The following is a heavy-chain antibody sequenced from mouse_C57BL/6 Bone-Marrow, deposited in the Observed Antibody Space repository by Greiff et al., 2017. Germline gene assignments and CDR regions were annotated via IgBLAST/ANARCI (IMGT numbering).Heavy chain of an antibody. CDR3: ARGGYPWFAY. J-gene: IGHJ3*01. Sequence: DVKLQESGPGLVKPSQSLSLTCSVTGYSITSGYYWNWIRQFPGNKLEWMGYISYDGSNNYNPSLKNRISITRDTSKNQFFLKLNSVTTEDTATYYCARGGYPWFAYWGQGTLVTVSA. V-gene: IGHV3-6*01. D-gene: IGHD3-1*01. CDR1: GYSITSGYY. CDR2: ISYDGSN.